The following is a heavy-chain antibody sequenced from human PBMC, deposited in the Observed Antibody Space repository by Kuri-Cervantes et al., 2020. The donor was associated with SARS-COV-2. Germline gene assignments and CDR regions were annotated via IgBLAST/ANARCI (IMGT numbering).Heavy chain of an antibody. CDR1: GGSISSSSYY. CDR3: ARHQMGSITIFGVVTQNYYFDY. Sequence: SETLSLTCTVSGGSISSSSYYWGWIRQPPGKGLEWIGEINHSGSTYYNPSLKSRVTISVDTSKNQFSLKLSSVTAADTAVYYCARHQMGSITIFGVVTQNYYFDYWGQGTLVTVSS. V-gene: IGHV4-39*01. J-gene: IGHJ4*02. D-gene: IGHD3-3*01. CDR2: INHSGST.